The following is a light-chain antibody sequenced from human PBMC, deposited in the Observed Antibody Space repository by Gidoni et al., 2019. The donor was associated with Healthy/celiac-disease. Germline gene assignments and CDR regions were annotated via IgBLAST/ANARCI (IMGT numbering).Light chain of an antibody. Sequence: IQMTQSPSTLSSSVGDRVTITCRPSKSISSWLAWYQQKQGKAPKLLIYKASSLESGVPSRCSGSGSWTEFNITISSLQRDDFATYYCQQYNSNSYTFGQGTKMEIK. CDR3: QQYNSNSYT. CDR2: KAS. CDR1: KSISSW. V-gene: IGKV1-5*03. J-gene: IGKJ2*01.